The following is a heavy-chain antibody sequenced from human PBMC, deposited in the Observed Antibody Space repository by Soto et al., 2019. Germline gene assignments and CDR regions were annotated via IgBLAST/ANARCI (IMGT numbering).Heavy chain of an antibody. CDR3: ARLEGLATISYYFDF. CDR1: DDSINSDKYY. Sequence: QLQLQESGPGLVKPSETLSLTCSVSDDSINSDKYYWGWIRQPPGKGLEWMGSIYYRGNAYYNPSPQTRVTISLDKSKSQFSLKLNSVTAADSAVYFCARLEGLATISYYFDFWGPGALVTVSS. J-gene: IGHJ4*02. V-gene: IGHV4-39*01. D-gene: IGHD3-9*01. CDR2: IYYRGNA.